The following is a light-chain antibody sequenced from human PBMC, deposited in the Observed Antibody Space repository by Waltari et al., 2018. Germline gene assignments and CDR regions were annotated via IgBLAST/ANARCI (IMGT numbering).Light chain of an antibody. CDR1: QSIRNW. CDR2: KAS. V-gene: IGKV1-5*03. Sequence: CRARQSIRNWLAWYQQKPGKAPKLLIYKASTLESGVQSRFSGSGSGTEFTLTISSLQPDDFATYYCQQYNSYSLLTFGGGTKVEIK. CDR3: QQYNSYSLLT. J-gene: IGKJ4*01.